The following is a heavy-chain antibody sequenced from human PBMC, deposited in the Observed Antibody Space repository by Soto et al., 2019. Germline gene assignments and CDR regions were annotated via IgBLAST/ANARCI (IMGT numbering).Heavy chain of an antibody. CDR1: GYTFTNHD. J-gene: IGHJ6*02. CDR2: MNPNSGNV. D-gene: IGHD4-4*01. CDR3: ARGYSNYGYYGMDV. Sequence: QVQLVQSGAEVKKPGALVKVSCKASGYTFTNHDINWVRQATGQGLEWMGWMNPNSGNVGYAQKFQGRVTMTRNTSISTAYMELSSLRSEDTAVYYCARGYSNYGYYGMDVWGQGTTVTVSS. V-gene: IGHV1-8*01.